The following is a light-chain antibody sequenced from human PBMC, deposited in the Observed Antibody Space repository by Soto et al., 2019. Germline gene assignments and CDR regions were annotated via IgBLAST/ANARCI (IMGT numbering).Light chain of an antibody. Sequence: QSVLTQPPSASGTPGQRVTISCSASSSNIGSNSVYWYQHLPGTASKLLIYRNNHRPSGVPDRISGSKSGTSASLAISGLRSEDEADYYCATWHDSLRVWVFGGGTKLTVL. V-gene: IGLV1-47*01. CDR2: RNN. CDR3: ATWHDSLRVWV. CDR1: SSNIGSNS. J-gene: IGLJ3*02.